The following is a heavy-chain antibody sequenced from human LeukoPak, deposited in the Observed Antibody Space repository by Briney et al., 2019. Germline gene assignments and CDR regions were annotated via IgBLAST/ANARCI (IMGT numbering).Heavy chain of an antibody. Sequence: GGSLRLSCAASGFTFSSYSMNWVRQAPGKGLEWVSYISSSSTIYYADSVKGRFTISRDNAKNSLYLQMNSLRAEDTAVYYCARGKTPKGSFFFEYYYYMDVWGKGTTVTVSS. J-gene: IGHJ6*03. V-gene: IGHV3-48*01. CDR1: GFTFSSYS. CDR2: ISSSSTI. D-gene: IGHD2-15*01. CDR3: ARGKTPKGSFFFEYYYYMDV.